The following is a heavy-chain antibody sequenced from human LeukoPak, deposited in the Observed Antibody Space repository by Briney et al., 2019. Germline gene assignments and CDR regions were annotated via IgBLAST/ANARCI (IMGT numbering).Heavy chain of an antibody. V-gene: IGHV1-2*02. CDR3: ARDFNDYGGNST. CDR2: INPNSGGT. Sequence: ASVKVSCKXSGYTFTGHYMHWVRQAPRQGLEWMGWINPNSGGTNYAQKFQGRVTMTRDTSISTAYMELSRLRSDDTAVYYCARDFNDYGGNSTWGQGTLVTVSS. D-gene: IGHD4-23*01. CDR1: GYTFTGHY. J-gene: IGHJ5*02.